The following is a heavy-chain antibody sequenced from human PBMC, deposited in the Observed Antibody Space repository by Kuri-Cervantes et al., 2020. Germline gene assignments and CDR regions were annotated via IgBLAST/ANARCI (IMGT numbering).Heavy chain of an antibody. CDR2: ISSSSSTI. Sequence: LSLTCAASGFTFSSYSMNWVRPAPGKRLEWVSYISSSSSTIYYADSVKGRFTIPRDNAKNSLYLQMNSLRDEDTAVYYCARESSPDFWSGYYTNPVFSPSYYYYGMDVWGQGTTVTVSS. D-gene: IGHD3-3*01. V-gene: IGHV3-48*02. CDR3: ARESSPDFWSGYYTNPVFSPSYYYYGMDV. J-gene: IGHJ6*02. CDR1: GFTFSSYS.